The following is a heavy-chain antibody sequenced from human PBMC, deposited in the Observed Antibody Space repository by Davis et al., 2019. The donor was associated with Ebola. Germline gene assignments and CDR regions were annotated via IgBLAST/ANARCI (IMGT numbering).Heavy chain of an antibody. J-gene: IGHJ2*01. V-gene: IGHV3-20*04. D-gene: IGHD2-21*02. CDR2: INWDGGKT. CDR3: VRDPALVVTGGGWFFGL. CDR1: GFTFDDFA. Sequence: GESLKISCAASGFTFDDFAMTWVRLIPGKGLEWVSGINWDGGKTGYGDSVKGRFTVSRDNAKSSLYLQMNGLRAEDTAVYYCVRDPALVVTGGGWFFGLWGRGTLVTVSS.